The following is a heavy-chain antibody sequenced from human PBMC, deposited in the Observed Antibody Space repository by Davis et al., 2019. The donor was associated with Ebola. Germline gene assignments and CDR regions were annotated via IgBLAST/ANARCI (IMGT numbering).Heavy chain of an antibody. CDR1: GFTVSSNY. Sequence: PGGSLRLSCAVSGFTVSSNYMSWVRQAPGKGLEWVSVIYGGGSTYYADSVKGRFTISRDNSKNTLYLQMNSLRAEDTAVYYCAREGYCSGGSCYYFDYWGQGTLVTVSS. J-gene: IGHJ4*02. V-gene: IGHV3-53*01. CDR2: IYGGGST. CDR3: AREGYCSGGSCYYFDY. D-gene: IGHD2-15*01.